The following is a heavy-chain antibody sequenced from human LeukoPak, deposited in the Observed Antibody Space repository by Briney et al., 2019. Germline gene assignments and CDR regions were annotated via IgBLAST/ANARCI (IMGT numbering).Heavy chain of an antibody. CDR1: EFTFSSYA. CDR3: AKDGAPWRGLGSYPQFDP. D-gene: IGHD3-10*01. CDR2: TTPDGSSR. V-gene: IGHV3-30*04. J-gene: IGHJ5*02. Sequence: GRSLRLSCAASEFTFSSYAMHWVRQAPGRGLEWVAVTTPDGSSRYYVDSVKGRFSISRDNSKNTVSLQMNSLRTEDTAVYYCAKDGAPWRGLGSYPQFDPWGQGTVVIVSS.